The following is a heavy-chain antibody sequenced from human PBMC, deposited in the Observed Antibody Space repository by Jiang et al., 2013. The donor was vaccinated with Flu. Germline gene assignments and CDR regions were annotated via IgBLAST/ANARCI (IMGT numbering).Heavy chain of an antibody. V-gene: IGHV4-59*01. CDR3: ARAGSSGWYLDY. Sequence: GSGLVKPSETLSLTCTVSGGSISSYYWSWIRQPPGKGLEWIGYIYYSGSTNYNPSLKSRVTISVDTSKNQFSLKLSSVTAADTAVYYCARAGSSGWYLDYWGQGTLVTVSS. D-gene: IGHD6-19*01. J-gene: IGHJ4*02. CDR2: IYYSGST. CDR1: GGSISSYY.